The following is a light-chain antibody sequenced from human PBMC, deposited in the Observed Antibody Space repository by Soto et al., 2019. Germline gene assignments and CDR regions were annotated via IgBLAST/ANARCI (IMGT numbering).Light chain of an antibody. CDR3: QQYDKLPIT. J-gene: IGKJ5*01. Sequence: DIQMTQSPSSLSASVGDRVTISCQASQDINNYLNWFQQKPGKAPKLLIYAVLNLETGVPSRFSGSGSGAYFTLTISSLQPEDIATYYCQQYDKLPITFGQGTRLEMK. CDR2: AVL. V-gene: IGKV1-33*01. CDR1: QDINNY.